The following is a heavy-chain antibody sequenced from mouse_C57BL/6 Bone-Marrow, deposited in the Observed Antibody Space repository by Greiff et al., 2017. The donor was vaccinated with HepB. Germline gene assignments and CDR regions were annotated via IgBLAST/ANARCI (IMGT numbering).Heavy chain of an antibody. CDR3: ARWKGNSIAY. CDR2: INPSSGYT. V-gene: IGHV1-4*01. CDR1: GYTFTSYT. Sequence: LVESGAELARPGASVKMSCKASGYTFTSYTMHWVKQRPGQGLEWIGYINPSSGYTKYNQKFKDKATLTADKSSSTAYMQLSSLTSEDSAVYYCARWKGNSIAYWGQGTLVTVSA. D-gene: IGHD2-1*01. J-gene: IGHJ3*01.